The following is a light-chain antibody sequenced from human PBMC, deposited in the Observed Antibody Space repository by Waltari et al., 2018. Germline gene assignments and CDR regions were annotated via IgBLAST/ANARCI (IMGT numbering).Light chain of an antibody. CDR3: CSYAGVRSVL. CDR1: SSDVGNYNL. Sequence: QSALTQPASVSGSPGQSITVSCTGTSSDVGNYNLVSWYQQHPGNDTKLLIYEVSPRPAWVSKRFSGSKSGTTASLTVSWLQAEDEAIYFCCSYAGVRSVLFGGGTKLTVL. V-gene: IGLV2-23*02. J-gene: IGLJ2*01. CDR2: EVS.